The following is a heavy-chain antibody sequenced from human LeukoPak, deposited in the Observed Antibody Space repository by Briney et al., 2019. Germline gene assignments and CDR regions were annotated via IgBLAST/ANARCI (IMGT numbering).Heavy chain of an antibody. Sequence: GASVKVSCKASGYTFTSYGISWVRQAPGQGLEWMGWISAYNGNTSYAQKFQGRVTMTRDMSTSTVYMELSSLRSEDTAVYYCARAYGYGYFDYWGQGTLVTVSS. CDR3: ARAYGYGYFDY. CDR1: GYTFTSYG. V-gene: IGHV1-18*01. CDR2: ISAYNGNT. D-gene: IGHD5-12*01. J-gene: IGHJ4*02.